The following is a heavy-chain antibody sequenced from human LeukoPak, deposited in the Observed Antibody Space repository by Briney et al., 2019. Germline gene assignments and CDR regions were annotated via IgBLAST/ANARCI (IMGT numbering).Heavy chain of an antibody. J-gene: IGHJ3*02. V-gene: IGHV3-23*01. D-gene: IGHD5-24*01. CDR2: ISGSGGST. CDR1: GFTFSSYA. Sequence: PPGGSLRLSCAASGFTFSSYAMSWVRQAPGKGLEWVSAISGSGGSTYYADPVKGRFTISRDNSKNTLYLQMNSLRAEDTAVYYCAKGGWTITRHMIDIWGQGTMVTVSS. CDR3: AKGGWTITRHMIDI.